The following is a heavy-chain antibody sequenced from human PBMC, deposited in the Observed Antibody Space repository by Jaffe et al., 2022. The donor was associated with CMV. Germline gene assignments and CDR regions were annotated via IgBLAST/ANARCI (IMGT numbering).Heavy chain of an antibody. CDR2: ISHDGNEK. J-gene: IGHJ4*02. Sequence: VKIVESGGGVVQPGKSLRLSCVASGFTFGNYGLHWVRQAPGKGLEWVAVISHDGNEKNYGDSLQGRFTISRDNARKTLYLDMGSLQTDDTAVYYCAKQGALAGDLDYWGQGTLVTVSS. D-gene: IGHD6-19*01. V-gene: IGHV3-30*18. CDR1: GFTFGNYG. CDR3: AKQGALAGDLDY.